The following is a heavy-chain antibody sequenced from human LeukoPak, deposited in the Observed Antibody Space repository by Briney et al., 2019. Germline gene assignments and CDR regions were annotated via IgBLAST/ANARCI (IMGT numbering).Heavy chain of an antibody. CDR3: ARDPEYYYASGSYLPPQTERREVYYYYVLGV. CDR1: GYTFTSYG. J-gene: IGHJ6*02. V-gene: IGHV1-18*01. Sequence: ASVKVSCKASGYTFTSYGISWVRQAPGQGLEWMGWISAYNGNTNYAQKLQGRVTMTTDTSTSTAYMELRSLRSDDTAVYYCARDPEYYYASGSYLPPQTERREVYYYYVLGVWGQGTTVTVSS. D-gene: IGHD3-10*01. CDR2: ISAYNGNT.